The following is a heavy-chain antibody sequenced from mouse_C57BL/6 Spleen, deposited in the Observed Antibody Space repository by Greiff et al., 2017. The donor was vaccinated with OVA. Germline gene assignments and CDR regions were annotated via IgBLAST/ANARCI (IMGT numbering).Heavy chain of an antibody. CDR3: ASPLYYGSSYKAMDY. CDR2: IDPEDGET. V-gene: IGHV14-2*01. Sequence: VHVKQSGAELVKPGASVKLSCTASGFNIKDYYMHWVKQRTEQGLEWIGRIDPEDGETKYAPKFQGKATITADTSSNTAYLQLSSLTSEDTAVYYCASPLYYGSSYKAMDYWGQGTSVTVSS. CDR1: GFNIKDYY. D-gene: IGHD1-1*01. J-gene: IGHJ4*01.